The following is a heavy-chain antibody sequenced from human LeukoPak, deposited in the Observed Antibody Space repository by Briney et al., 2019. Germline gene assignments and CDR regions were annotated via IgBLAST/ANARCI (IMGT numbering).Heavy chain of an antibody. CDR2: ISSSGSTI. CDR3: ARGAVVVPAAIVGDH. V-gene: IGHV3-48*03. Sequence: GGSLRLSCAASGFTFSSYEMNWVRQAPGKGLEWVSYISSSGSTIYYADSVKGRFTISRDNAKNSLYLQMNSLRAEDTAVYYCARGAVVVPAAIVGDHWGQGTLVTVSS. D-gene: IGHD2-2*02. CDR1: GFTFSSYE. J-gene: IGHJ4*02.